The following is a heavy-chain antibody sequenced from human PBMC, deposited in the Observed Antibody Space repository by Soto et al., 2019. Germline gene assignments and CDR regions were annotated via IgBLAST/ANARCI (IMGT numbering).Heavy chain of an antibody. V-gene: IGHV4-59*01. D-gene: IGHD3-3*01. J-gene: IGHJ6*02. CDR2: IYYSGST. Sequence: SETLSLTCTVSGGSISSYYWSWIRQPPGKGLEWIGYIYYSGSTNYNPSLKSRVTISVDTSKNQFSLKLSSVTAADTAVYYCARDLVDDFWSAETSGMDVWGQGTTVTVSS. CDR1: GGSISSYY. CDR3: ARDLVDDFWSAETSGMDV.